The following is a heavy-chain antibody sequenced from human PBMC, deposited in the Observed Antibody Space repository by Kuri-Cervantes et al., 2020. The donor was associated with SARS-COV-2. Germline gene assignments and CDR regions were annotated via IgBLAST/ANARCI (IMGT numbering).Heavy chain of an antibody. Sequence: GGSLRLSCAASGFTFSSYAMSWVRQAPGKGLEWVSAISGSGGSTYYADSVKGRFTISRDNSKNTLYLQMNSLRAEDTAVYYCASPRRGYDSSGYYYWFDYWGQGTLVTVSS. J-gene: IGHJ4*02. CDR2: ISGSGGST. CDR3: ASPRRGYDSSGYYYWFDY. CDR1: GFTFSSYA. V-gene: IGHV3-23*01. D-gene: IGHD3-22*01.